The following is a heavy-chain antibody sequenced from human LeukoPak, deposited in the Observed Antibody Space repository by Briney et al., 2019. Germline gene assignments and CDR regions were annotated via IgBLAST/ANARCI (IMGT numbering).Heavy chain of an antibody. Sequence: SETLSLTCTVSGGSISSYYWSWIRQPAGKGLEWIGRIYNGGIITYNPSLKSRVTISIDTSNNQFSLRWRFVTAADTAVYYCARDSGTTGEVKFDPWGQGTLVTVSS. D-gene: IGHD3-10*01. CDR2: IYNGGII. CDR1: GGSISSYY. CDR3: ARDSGTTGEVKFDP. J-gene: IGHJ5*02. V-gene: IGHV4-4*07.